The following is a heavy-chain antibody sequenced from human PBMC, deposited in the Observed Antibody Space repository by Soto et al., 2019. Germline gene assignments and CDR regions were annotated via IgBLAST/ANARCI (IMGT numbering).Heavy chain of an antibody. J-gene: IGHJ6*02. CDR1: GFTFSSYG. V-gene: IGHV3-30*03. D-gene: IGHD3-10*01. Sequence: QVQLVESGGGVVQPGRSLRLSCAASGFTFSSYGMHWVRQAPGKGLEWVAVISSDGSNKNYADSVKGRFTISRDNSKNTLYLQMNSLRAEDTGVHNCARDYYDAGSYYTPAQYDLGVWGQGTTVTVSS. CDR2: ISSDGSNK. CDR3: ARDYYDAGSYYTPAQYDLGV.